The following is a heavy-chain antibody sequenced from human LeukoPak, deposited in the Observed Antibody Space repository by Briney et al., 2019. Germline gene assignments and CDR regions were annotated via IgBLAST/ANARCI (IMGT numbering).Heavy chain of an antibody. V-gene: IGHV1-2*04. Sequence: GASVKVSCKASGYTFTGYYMHWVRQAPGQGLEWMGWINPNSGGTNYAQKFQGWVTMTRDTSISTAYMELSRLRSDDTAVYYCARTTHDDYGDYYIDYWGQGTLVTVSS. CDR1: GYTFTGYY. CDR2: INPNSGGT. CDR3: ARTTHDDYGDYYIDY. J-gene: IGHJ4*02. D-gene: IGHD4-17*01.